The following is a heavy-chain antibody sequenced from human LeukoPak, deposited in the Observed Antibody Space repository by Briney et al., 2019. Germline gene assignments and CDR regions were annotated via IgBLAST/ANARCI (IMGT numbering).Heavy chain of an antibody. J-gene: IGHJ1*01. CDR1: GFTVSSKY. V-gene: IGHV3-53*01. CDR2: IYSGGRT. Sequence: GGSLRLSCAASGFTVSSKYMNWVRQAPGKGLEWVSAIYSGGRTYYADSVKGRFTISRDNSKNMLYLQMNSLRAEDTAVYYCARETGDYGEHWGQGTLVTVSS. CDR3: ARETGDYGEH. D-gene: IGHD4-17*01.